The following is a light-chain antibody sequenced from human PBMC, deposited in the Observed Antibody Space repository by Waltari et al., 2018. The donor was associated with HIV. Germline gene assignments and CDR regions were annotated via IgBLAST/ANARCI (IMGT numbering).Light chain of an antibody. J-gene: IGLJ2*01. CDR3: ASYGGRNNRVL. CDR1: RSDIGNYAY. Sequence: QSALTQPPSASGSPEQSVTLSCTGTRSDIGNYAYVSWYQQHPGKAPKLLIYRVDRRPSGVPDRFSGSKSGDTASLTVAGLQAEEEADYYGASYGGRNNRVLFGGGTRLTVL. V-gene: IGLV2-8*01. CDR2: RVD.